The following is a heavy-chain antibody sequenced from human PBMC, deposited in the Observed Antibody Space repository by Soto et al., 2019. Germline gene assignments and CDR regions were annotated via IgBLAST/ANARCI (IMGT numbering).Heavy chain of an antibody. J-gene: IGHJ5*02. Sequence: QVQLQQSGPGLVKPSETLSLTCSVSAGSMRNYYWSWIRQPPGKGLEWIGNVDDSGTTKYNPSLRSRVTISVDTSTNQFSLKLSSVIAVDTAVYYCSRDVSCSGGSCYPNDWFDPWGQGTLVTVSS. CDR2: VDDSGTT. CDR1: AGSMRNYY. CDR3: SRDVSCSGGSCYPNDWFDP. V-gene: IGHV4-59*01. D-gene: IGHD2-15*01.